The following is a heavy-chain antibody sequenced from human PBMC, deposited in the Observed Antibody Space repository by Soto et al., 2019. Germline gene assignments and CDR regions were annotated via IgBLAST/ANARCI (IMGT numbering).Heavy chain of an antibody. Sequence: ASVKVSCKVSGYTLTELSMHWVRQAPGKGLERMGGFDPEDGETIYAQKFQGRVTMTEDTSTDTAYMELSSLRSEDTAVYYCARICSGGSCYPRAVDAFDIWGQGTTVTVSS. CDR1: GYTLTELS. V-gene: IGHV1-24*01. D-gene: IGHD2-15*01. CDR3: ARICSGGSCYPRAVDAFDI. CDR2: FDPEDGET. J-gene: IGHJ3*02.